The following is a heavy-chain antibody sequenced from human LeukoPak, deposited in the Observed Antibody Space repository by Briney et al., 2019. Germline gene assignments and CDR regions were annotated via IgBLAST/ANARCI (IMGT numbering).Heavy chain of an antibody. J-gene: IGHJ5*02. D-gene: IGHD4-11*01. V-gene: IGHV4-39*01. Sequence: SETLSLTCTVSVGSMSSSSYYWGWIRLAPGKGLEWIGSIYYSGSTYYNPSLKSRVTISVDTSKNQFSLKLSSVTAADTAVYYCARRIRTTDNWFDPWGQGTLVTVSS. CDR3: ARRIRTTDNWFDP. CDR1: VGSMSSSSYY. CDR2: IYYSGST.